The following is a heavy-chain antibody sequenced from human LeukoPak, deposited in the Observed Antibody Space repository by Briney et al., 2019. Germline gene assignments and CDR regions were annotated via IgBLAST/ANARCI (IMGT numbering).Heavy chain of an antibody. Sequence: GGSLRLSCAASGNYWMHWVRQVPGKGLVWVSHINSDGSWTSYADSVKGRFTISRDNSKNKLYLQMNSLRAEDTALYYCAKDRVGAPNDAFDIWGQGTMVTVSS. CDR1: GNYW. J-gene: IGHJ3*02. V-gene: IGHV3-74*01. CDR2: INSDGSWT. CDR3: AKDRVGAPNDAFDI. D-gene: IGHD1-26*01.